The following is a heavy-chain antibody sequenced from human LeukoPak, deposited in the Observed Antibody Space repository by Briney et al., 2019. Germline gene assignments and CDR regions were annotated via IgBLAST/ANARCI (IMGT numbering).Heavy chain of an antibody. CDR3: ARDISPWGPRPNYGLDV. Sequence: GGSLRLSCAASGFTFSSYAMSWVRQAPGKGLEWVSAISGSGGSTYYADSVKGRFTISRDNSKNTLYLLLNSLRAEDTAVYYCARDISPWGPRPNYGLDVWGQGTTVTVSS. CDR2: ISGSGGST. J-gene: IGHJ6*02. D-gene: IGHD7-27*01. CDR1: GFTFSSYA. V-gene: IGHV3-23*01.